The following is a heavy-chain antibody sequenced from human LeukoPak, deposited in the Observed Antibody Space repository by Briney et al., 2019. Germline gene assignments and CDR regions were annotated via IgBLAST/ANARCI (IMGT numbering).Heavy chain of an antibody. Sequence: PRASVEVSCKASGYTFTGYYMHWVRQAPGQGLEWMGWINPNSGGTNYAQKFQGRVTMTRDTSISTAYMELSSLRSDDTAVYYCARDIPYTGYVGPVDLWGQGTLVTVSS. J-gene: IGHJ5*02. V-gene: IGHV1-2*02. CDR3: ARDIPYTGYVGPVDL. D-gene: IGHD5-12*01. CDR1: GYTFTGYY. CDR2: INPNSGGT.